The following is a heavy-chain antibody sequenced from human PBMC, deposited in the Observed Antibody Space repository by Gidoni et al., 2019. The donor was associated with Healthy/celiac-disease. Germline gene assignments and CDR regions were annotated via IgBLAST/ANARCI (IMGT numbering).Heavy chain of an antibody. Sequence: EAHLVQSGAEVPNPGASLTISCQGSGYSFTSYWIGWVRQIPGKGLEWMGIIYPGDSDTRYSPSFQGQVTISADKSISTAYLQWSSLKASDTAMYYCARGVNLEVAGFFDYWGQGTLVTVSS. CDR1: GYSFTSYW. CDR2: IYPGDSDT. J-gene: IGHJ4*02. D-gene: IGHD6-19*01. V-gene: IGHV5-51*03. CDR3: ARGVNLEVAGFFDY.